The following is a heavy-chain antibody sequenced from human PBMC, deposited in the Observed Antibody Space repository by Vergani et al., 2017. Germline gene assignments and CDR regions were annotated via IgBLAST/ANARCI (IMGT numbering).Heavy chain of an antibody. D-gene: IGHD1-1*01. V-gene: IGHV3-15*01. J-gene: IGHJ6*03. Sequence: EVQLVESGGGLVKPGGSLRLSCAASGFTFSNAWMSWVRQAPGKGLEWVGRIKSKTDGGTTDYAAPVKGRFTISRDDSKNTLYLQMNSLKTEDTAVYYCTTDMLETYYYYYMDVWGKGTTVTVSS. CDR1: GFTFSNAW. CDR2: IKSKTDGGTT. CDR3: TTDMLETYYYYYMDV.